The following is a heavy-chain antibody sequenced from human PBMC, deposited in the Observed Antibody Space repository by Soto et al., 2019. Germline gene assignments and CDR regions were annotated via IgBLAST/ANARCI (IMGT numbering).Heavy chain of an antibody. D-gene: IGHD3-3*01. CDR1: GFTFSSYE. Sequence: LRLSCAASGFTFSSYEMNWVRQAPGKGLEWVSYISSSGSTIYYADSVKGRFTISRDNAKNSLYLQMNSLRAEDTAVYYCARVCRRGITIFGVVGGRAGWFDPWGQGTLVTVSS. V-gene: IGHV3-48*03. CDR3: ARVCRRGITIFGVVGGRAGWFDP. J-gene: IGHJ5*02. CDR2: ISSSGSTI.